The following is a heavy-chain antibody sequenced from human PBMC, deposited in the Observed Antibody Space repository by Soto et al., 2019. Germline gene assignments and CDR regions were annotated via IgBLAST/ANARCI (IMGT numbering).Heavy chain of an antibody. CDR3: ARYKRNNWNDDGFDY. J-gene: IGHJ4*02. CDR1: GGSFSGYY. V-gene: IGHV4-34*01. D-gene: IGHD1-20*01. CDR2: INHSGST. Sequence: SETLSLTCAVYGGSFSGYYWSWVRQPPGKGLEWIGEINHSGSTNYNPSLKSRVTISVDTSKNQFSLKLSSVTAADTAVYYCARYKRNNWNDDGFDYCGQVTPVPVSS.